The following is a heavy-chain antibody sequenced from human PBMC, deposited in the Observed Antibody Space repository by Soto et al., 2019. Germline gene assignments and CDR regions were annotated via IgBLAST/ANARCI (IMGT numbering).Heavy chain of an antibody. V-gene: IGHV3-30-3*01. D-gene: IGHD4-4*01. J-gene: IGHJ6*02. CDR1: GFTFSSYA. Sequence: PGGALRLSCAASGFTFSSYAIHWVRQAPGKGLEWVAVISYDGSNKYYADSVKGRFTISRDNSKNTLYLQMNSLRAEDTAVYYCARDPTVNLLSYYGMDVWGQGTTVTVSS. CDR3: ARDPTVNLLSYYGMDV. CDR2: ISYDGSNK.